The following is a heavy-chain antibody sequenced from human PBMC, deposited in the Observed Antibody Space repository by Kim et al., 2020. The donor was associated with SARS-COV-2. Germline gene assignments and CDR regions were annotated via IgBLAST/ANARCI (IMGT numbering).Heavy chain of an antibody. V-gene: IGHV3-15*01. CDR3: TTAYYYDSSGYYYYFDS. CDR2: IKSKTDGGTT. CDR1: GFTFSNAW. J-gene: IGHJ4*02. D-gene: IGHD3-22*01. Sequence: GGSLRLSCAASGFTFSNAWMSWDRQAPGKGLEWVGRIKSKTDGGTTDYAAPEKGRFTISRDDSKNTLYLQMNSLKTEDTAVYYCTTAYYYDSSGYYYYFDSWGQGTLVTVSS.